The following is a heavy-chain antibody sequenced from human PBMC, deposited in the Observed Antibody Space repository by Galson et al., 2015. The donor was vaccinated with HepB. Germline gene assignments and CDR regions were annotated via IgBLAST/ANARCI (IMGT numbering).Heavy chain of an antibody. CDR2: INPNSGGT. V-gene: IGHV1-2*02. Sequence: SVKVSCKASGYTFTGFYMHWVRQAPGHGLEWMGWINPNSGGTNYAQKFQGRVTMTWDTSISTAYMELSRLRSYDTAVYYCATLLDFGVVGWFDPWGPGTLVTVSS. J-gene: IGHJ5*02. CDR3: ATLLDFGVVGWFDP. CDR1: GYTFTGFY. D-gene: IGHD3-3*01.